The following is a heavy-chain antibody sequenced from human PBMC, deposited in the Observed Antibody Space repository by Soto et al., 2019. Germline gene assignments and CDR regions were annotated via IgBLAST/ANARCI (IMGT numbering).Heavy chain of an antibody. CDR2: ISAYNGNT. V-gene: IGHV1-18*01. D-gene: IGHD3-3*01. CDR3: TRDRGKMWGGYGY. Sequence: ASVNVSCKASGYTFTIYRIIWVRQAPGQGLEWMGWISAYNGNTNYAQKLQGRVTMTTDTSTSTAYMELRSLRSDDTAVYYCTRDRGKMWGGYGYWGQGTLVTVSS. CDR1: GYTFTIYR. J-gene: IGHJ4*02.